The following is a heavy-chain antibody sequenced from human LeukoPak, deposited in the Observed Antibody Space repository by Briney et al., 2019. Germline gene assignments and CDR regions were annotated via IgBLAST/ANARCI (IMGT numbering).Heavy chain of an antibody. Sequence: SETLSLTCTVSGGSISSGGYYWSWIQQPPGKGLEWIGYIYHSGSTYYNPSLKSRVTISVDRSKNQFSLKLSSVTAADTAVYYCAREPYYDFWSGYYRVGSDAFDIWGQGTMVTVSS. CDR3: AREPYYDFWSGYYRVGSDAFDI. J-gene: IGHJ3*02. CDR1: GGSISSGGYY. V-gene: IGHV4-30-2*01. CDR2: IYHSGST. D-gene: IGHD3-3*01.